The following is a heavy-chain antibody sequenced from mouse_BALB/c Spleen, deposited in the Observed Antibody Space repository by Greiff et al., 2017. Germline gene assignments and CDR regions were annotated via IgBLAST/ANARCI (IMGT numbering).Heavy chain of an antibody. CDR2: ILPGSGST. D-gene: IGHD1-1*01. CDR1: GYTFSSYW. CDR3: ARRVLRYYYFDY. V-gene: IGHV1-9*01. J-gene: IGHJ2*01. Sequence: QVQLQQSGAELMKPGASVKISCKATGYTFSSYWIEWVKQRPGHGLEWIGEILPGSGSTNYNEKFKGKATFTADTSSNTAYMQLSSLTSEDSAVYYCARRVLRYYYFDYWGQGTTLTFSS.